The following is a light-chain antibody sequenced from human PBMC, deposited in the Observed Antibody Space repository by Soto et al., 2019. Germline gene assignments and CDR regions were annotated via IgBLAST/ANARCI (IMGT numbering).Light chain of an antibody. J-gene: IGLJ3*02. CDR2: GNS. CDR3: QFYYSSLSGSKV. V-gene: IGLV1-40*01. Sequence: QSVLTQPPSVSGAPGQRVTISCTGSSSNIGAGYDVHWYQQLPGTAPKLLIYGNSNRPSGVPDRFSGSKSGTSASLAITGLQAEDEADYYCQFYYSSLSGSKVFGGGTKHTVL. CDR1: SSNIGAGYD.